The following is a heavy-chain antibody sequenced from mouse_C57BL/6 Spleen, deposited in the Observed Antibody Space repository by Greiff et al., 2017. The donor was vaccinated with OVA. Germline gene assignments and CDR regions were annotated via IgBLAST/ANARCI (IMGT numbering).Heavy chain of an antibody. CDR2: ISNGGGST. Sequence: EVMLVESGGGLVQPGGSLKLSCAASGFTFSDYYMYWVRQTPEKRLEWVAYISNGGGSTYYPDTVKGRFTIPRDNAKNTLYLQMSRLKSEDTAMYYCARQGHYYGSSPFAYWGQGTLVTVSA. CDR1: GFTFSDYY. J-gene: IGHJ3*01. CDR3: ARQGHYYGSSPFAY. V-gene: IGHV5-12*01. D-gene: IGHD1-1*01.